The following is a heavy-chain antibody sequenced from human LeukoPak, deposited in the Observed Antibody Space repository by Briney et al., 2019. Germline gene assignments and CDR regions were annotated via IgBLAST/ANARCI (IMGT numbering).Heavy chain of an antibody. J-gene: IGHJ4*02. CDR1: GFTFSSYG. D-gene: IGHD3-22*01. V-gene: IGHV3-30*18. CDR3: AKDEYYDSSAYQRD. Sequence: TGGSLRLSCAASGFTFSSYGMHWVRQTPGKGLEWVAFISYDGRDKDYADSVRGRFTISRDSSKNTLYLQMNSLRAEDTAVYYCAKDEYYDSSAYQRDWGQGTLVTVSS. CDR2: ISYDGRDK.